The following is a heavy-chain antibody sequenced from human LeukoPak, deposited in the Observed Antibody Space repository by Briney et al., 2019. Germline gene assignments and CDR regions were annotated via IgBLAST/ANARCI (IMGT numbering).Heavy chain of an antibody. CDR2: IYYSGST. J-gene: IGHJ4*02. D-gene: IGHD2-15*01. V-gene: IGHV4-30-4*01. CDR3: ARGYCSGGSCYGAPFDY. CDR1: GGSISSGDYY. Sequence: KTSETLSLTCTVSGGSISSGDYYWSWIRQPPGKGLEWIGYIYYSGSTYYNPSLKSRVTISVDTSKNQFSLKLSSVTAADTAVYYCARGYCSGGSCYGAPFDYWGQGTLVTVSS.